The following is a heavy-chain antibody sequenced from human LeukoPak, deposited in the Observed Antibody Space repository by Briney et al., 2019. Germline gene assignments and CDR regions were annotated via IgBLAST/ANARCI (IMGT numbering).Heavy chain of an antibody. Sequence: GSLRLSCAASGFTVSSNYMSWVRQAPGKGLEWVSVIYSGGSTYYADSVKGRFTISRDNSKNTLYLQMNSLRAEDTAVYYCASTYYYDSSGYWTDDALDIWGQGTMVTVSS. J-gene: IGHJ3*02. CDR3: ASTYYYDSSGYWTDDALDI. D-gene: IGHD3-22*01. CDR1: GFTVSSNY. V-gene: IGHV3-53*01. CDR2: IYSGGST.